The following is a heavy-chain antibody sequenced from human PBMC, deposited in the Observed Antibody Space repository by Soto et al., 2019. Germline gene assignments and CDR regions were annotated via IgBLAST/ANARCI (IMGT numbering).Heavy chain of an antibody. V-gene: IGHV1-46*01. CDR1: GYSLIMYY. CDR3: ARKYYFDY. J-gene: IGHJ4*02. CDR2: IDPSGGST. Sequence: GASVKVSCTASGYSLIMYYMHWVRQAPGQGLEWMGIIDPSGGSTTYAQKFQGRVTMTRDTSTNTVYMELSSLRSEDTAVYYCARKYYFDYWGQGTLVTVSS.